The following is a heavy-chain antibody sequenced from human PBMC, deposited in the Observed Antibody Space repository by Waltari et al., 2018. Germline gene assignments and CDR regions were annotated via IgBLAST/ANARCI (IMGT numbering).Heavy chain of an antibody. J-gene: IGHJ4*02. Sequence: EVHMLESGGGLAQPGGSLRLSCAASGFNFISYAMSWVRQAPGTGLEWVSGIRDSGVITKYADSVKGRFTVSRDNSKNTGFLQLNSLRAEDTAIYYCARHLYSIDYLELGNWGQGTLVTVSS. V-gene: IGHV3-23*01. D-gene: IGHD3-22*01. CDR3: ARHLYSIDYLELGN. CDR1: GFNFISYA. CDR2: IRDSGVIT.